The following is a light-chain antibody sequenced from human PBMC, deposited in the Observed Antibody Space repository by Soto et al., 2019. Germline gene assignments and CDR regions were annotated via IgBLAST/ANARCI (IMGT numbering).Light chain of an antibody. V-gene: IGKV2-30*01. CDR1: QSLVFGDGNTY. CDR2: KVS. CDR3: TQDTGWPWT. Sequence: DVVLTQSPLSLPVTLGQPASISCSSSQSLVFGDGNTYLNWFHQRPGQSPRRLIYKVSNRDSGVPDRVSGSGSGTNFTLKISRVEPEDVGVYFCTQDTGWPWTVGQGTKVEIK. J-gene: IGKJ1*01.